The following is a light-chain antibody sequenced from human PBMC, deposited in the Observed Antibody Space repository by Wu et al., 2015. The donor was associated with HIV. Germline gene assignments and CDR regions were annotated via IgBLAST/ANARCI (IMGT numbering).Light chain of an antibody. Sequence: DIQMTQSPSSLSAFVGDRVTITCRASQSISTYLNWYQQKPGKAPKVLIYTASSLQSGIPSRFSGSGSGTDFALTISSLQPDDVATYYCQXSYSNPWTFGQGTKVEIK. J-gene: IGKJ1*01. CDR3: QXSYSNPWT. V-gene: IGKV1-39*01. CDR2: TAS. CDR1: QSISTY.